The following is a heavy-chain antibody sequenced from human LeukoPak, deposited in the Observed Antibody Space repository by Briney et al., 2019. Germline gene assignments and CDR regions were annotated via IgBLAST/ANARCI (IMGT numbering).Heavy chain of an antibody. D-gene: IGHD6-19*01. J-gene: IGHJ4*02. CDR3: AKSRSSGWTDYFDY. V-gene: IGHV3-66*02. CDR2: IYSDGSA. CDR1: GFSVSSNY. Sequence: GSLRLSCAASGFSVSSNYMTWVRQAPGKGLEWVSIIYSDGSAYYADSVKGRFTISRDNSKNTLYLQMNSLRAEDTAVYYCAKSRSSGWTDYFDYWGQGTLVTVSS.